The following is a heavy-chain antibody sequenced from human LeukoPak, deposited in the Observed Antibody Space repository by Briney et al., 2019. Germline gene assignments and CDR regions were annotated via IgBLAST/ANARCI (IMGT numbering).Heavy chain of an antibody. CDR3: ARDTCSSTSCYPTFDY. Sequence: PGRSLRLSCAASGFTFSSYAMHWVRQAPGKGLEWVAVISYDGSNKYYADSVKGRFTISRDNSKNTLYLQMNSLRAEDTAVYYCARDTCSSTSCYPTFDYWGQGTLVTVSS. J-gene: IGHJ4*02. CDR2: ISYDGSNK. V-gene: IGHV3-30-3*01. CDR1: GFTFSSYA. D-gene: IGHD2-2*01.